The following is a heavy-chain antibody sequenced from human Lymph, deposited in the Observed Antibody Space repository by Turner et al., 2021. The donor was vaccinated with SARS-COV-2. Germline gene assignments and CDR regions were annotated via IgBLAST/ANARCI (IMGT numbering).Heavy chain of an antibody. Sequence: EVQLVESGGGLVKPGGSLRLFCAASGITFRTYRMHWVRQAPGKGLEWISSISSSSSYIYYADSVKGRFTISRDDAKNSLYLQMNSLRAEDTAVYYCARDIPTTADYFDYWGQGTLVTVSS. D-gene: IGHD4-17*01. J-gene: IGHJ4*02. CDR1: GITFRTYR. V-gene: IGHV3-21*01. CDR2: ISSSSSYI. CDR3: ARDIPTTADYFDY.